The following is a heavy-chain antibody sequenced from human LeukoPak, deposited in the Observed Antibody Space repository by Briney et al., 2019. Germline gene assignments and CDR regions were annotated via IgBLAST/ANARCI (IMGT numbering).Heavy chain of an antibody. CDR1: GVPITSYF. D-gene: IGHD3-10*01. CDR2: IYYIGTT. V-gene: IGHV4-59*01. J-gene: IGHJ6*03. CDR3: AREGYGSGSSHFMDV. Sequence: TSETLSLTCTVSGVPITSYFWTWIRQAPGKGLEWIGYIYYIGTTNYNPSLKSRATMSVDMSKNQFSLKLTSVTAADTAVYYYAREGYGSGSSHFMDVWGTGTTVTVPS.